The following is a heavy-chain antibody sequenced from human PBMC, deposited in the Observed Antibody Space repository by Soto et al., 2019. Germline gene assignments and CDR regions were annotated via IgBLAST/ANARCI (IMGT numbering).Heavy chain of an antibody. CDR1: GYTFTRYA. V-gene: IGHV1-3*01. J-gene: IGHJ3*02. D-gene: IGHD3-16*01. CDR2: INAGNGNT. CDR3: AREVITAAFEI. Sequence: GASVKVCCKASGYTFTRYAIHWVRQAPGQRLEWMGWINAGNGNTKYSQKFQGRVTITRDTSATTAYMELSSLRSEDTALYYCAREVITAAFEIWGQGTMVTVSS.